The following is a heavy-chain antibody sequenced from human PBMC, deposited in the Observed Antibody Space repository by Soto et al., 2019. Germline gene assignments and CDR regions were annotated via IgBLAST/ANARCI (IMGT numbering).Heavy chain of an antibody. V-gene: IGHV3-66*01. CDR3: VRGNGYNNAFDI. J-gene: IGHJ3*02. Sequence: EVQLVESGGGLVQPGGSLRLSCVASGFIVSGNFMSWVRQAPGKGLEWISVIYSGGSTYYADSVKDRFTNSRDNSKNTLYLQMSSLRAEDTAVYYCVRGNGYNNAFDIWGQGTLVTVSS. D-gene: IGHD5-12*01. CDR1: GFIVSGNF. CDR2: IYSGGST.